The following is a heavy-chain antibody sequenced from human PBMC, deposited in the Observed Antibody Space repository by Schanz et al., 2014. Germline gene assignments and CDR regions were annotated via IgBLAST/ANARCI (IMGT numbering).Heavy chain of an antibody. D-gene: IGHD2-2*02. J-gene: IGHJ6*03. CDR2: INSSGGGT. V-gene: IGHV1-18*01. CDR1: GYTFTSYG. CDR3: AGTYCSSTSCYTGYYYMDV. Sequence: QVQLVQSGAEVKKPGASVKVSCKASGYTFTSYGISWVRQAPGQGLEWMGYINSSGGGTSYAQKFQGRVTITADKSTSTAYMELTSLRSEDTAVYYCAGTYCSSTSCYTGYYYMDVWGKGTTVTVSS.